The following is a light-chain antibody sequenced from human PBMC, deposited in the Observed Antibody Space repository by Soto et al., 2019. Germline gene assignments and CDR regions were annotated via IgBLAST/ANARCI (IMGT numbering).Light chain of an antibody. Sequence: DIQMTQSPSTLSASIGDTVTITCRASHNIDTWLAWFQQKAGKAPNLLIYKASTLETGVPSRFSGSASGTEFTLTISSLQPDDFATYYCQQHADYPITFGGGTKVDIK. CDR3: QQHADYPIT. CDR1: HNIDTW. CDR2: KAS. V-gene: IGKV1-5*03. J-gene: IGKJ4*01.